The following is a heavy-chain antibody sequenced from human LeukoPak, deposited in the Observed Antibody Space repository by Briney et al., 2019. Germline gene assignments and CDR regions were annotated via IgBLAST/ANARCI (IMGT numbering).Heavy chain of an antibody. CDR2: IYYSGST. V-gene: IGHV4-39*01. D-gene: IGHD5-18*01. CDR1: GGSISSSSYY. Sequence: SETLSLTCTVSGGSISSSSYYWGWIRQPPGKGLEWIGSIYYSGSTYYNPSLKSRVTISVDTSKNQFSLKLSSVTAADTAVYYCARVIVRRVDTTEMDYWGQGTLVTVSS. J-gene: IGHJ4*02. CDR3: ARVIVRRVDTTEMDY.